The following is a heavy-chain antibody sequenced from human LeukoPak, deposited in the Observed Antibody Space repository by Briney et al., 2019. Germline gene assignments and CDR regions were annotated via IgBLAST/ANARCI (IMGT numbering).Heavy chain of an antibody. CDR3: AKPDRIAVAGSLYY. J-gene: IGHJ4*02. CDR1: GPPISPST. Sequence: PAGSLRLTCAATGPPISPSTKRSVRQATRTRPDPLSTISGRCGGTFYADSVKGRFTISKDNSKHTLYLQMNSLSAEDTAVYSCAKPDRIAVAGSLYYWGQGTLVTASS. D-gene: IGHD6-19*01. CDR2: ISGRCGGT. V-gene: IGHV3-23*01.